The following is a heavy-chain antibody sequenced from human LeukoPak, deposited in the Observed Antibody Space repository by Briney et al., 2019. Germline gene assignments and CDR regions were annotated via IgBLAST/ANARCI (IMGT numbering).Heavy chain of an antibody. V-gene: IGHV3-23*01. Sequence: PGGSLRLSCAASGFTFSSYAMSWVRQAPGKGLEWVSAISGSGGSTYYADSVKGRFTISRDNSKNTLYLQMNSLRAEDTAVYYCAKDSSSGWYGGDAFDIWGQGTMVTVSS. D-gene: IGHD6-19*01. CDR2: ISGSGGST. CDR1: GFTFSSYA. CDR3: AKDSSSGWYGGDAFDI. J-gene: IGHJ3*02.